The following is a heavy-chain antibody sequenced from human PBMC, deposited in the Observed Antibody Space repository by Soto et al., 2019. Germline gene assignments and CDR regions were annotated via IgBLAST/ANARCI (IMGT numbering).Heavy chain of an antibody. CDR3: ARTTAVPNTLRSRYFFDY. V-gene: IGHV4-61*01. CDR2: VYYSGTT. J-gene: IGHJ4*02. D-gene: IGHD4-17*01. Sequence: SETLSLTCSVSGGSVSHKTYYWSWIRQPPGKRLEWIGYVYYSGTTNYNPSLKSRVTISVGLSKNRFSLRLSSVTTADTALYYCARTTAVPNTLRSRYFFDYWGQGTLVTVSS. CDR1: GGSVSHKTYY.